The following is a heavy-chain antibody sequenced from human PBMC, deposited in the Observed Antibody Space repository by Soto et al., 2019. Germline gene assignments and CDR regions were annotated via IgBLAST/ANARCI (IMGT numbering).Heavy chain of an antibody. Sequence: QVQLVQSGAEVKKPGASVKVSCKASGYTFTSYAMHWVRQAPGQRLEWMGWINAGNGNTKYSQKFQGRVTITRYTSASTAYRELSSLRSEDTAVYYCARGGVMVYATDYYYYGMDVWGQGTTVTVSS. CDR2: INAGNGNT. CDR1: GYTFTSYA. V-gene: IGHV1-3*01. J-gene: IGHJ6*02. CDR3: ARGGVMVYATDYYYYGMDV. D-gene: IGHD2-8*01.